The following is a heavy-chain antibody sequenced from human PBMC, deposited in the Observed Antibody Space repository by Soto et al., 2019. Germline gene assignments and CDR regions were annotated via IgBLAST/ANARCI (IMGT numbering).Heavy chain of an antibody. Sequence: GGSLRLSCAASGFTFSSHAMNWVRQAPGKGLEWVASIDSSGSFIYYADSVKGRFTISRDNAKNSLYLQMSTLRADDTAIYYCARDPLWFGEIGYFDYWGQGVLVTVSS. CDR3: ARDPLWFGEIGYFDY. D-gene: IGHD3-10*01. J-gene: IGHJ4*02. CDR2: IDSSGSFI. V-gene: IGHV3-21*01. CDR1: GFTFSSHA.